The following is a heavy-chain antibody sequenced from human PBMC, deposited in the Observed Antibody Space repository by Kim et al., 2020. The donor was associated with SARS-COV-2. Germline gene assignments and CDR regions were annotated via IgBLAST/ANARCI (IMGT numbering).Heavy chain of an antibody. CDR1: GYAFTSYG. J-gene: IGHJ6*02. Sequence: ASVKVSCKASGYAFTSYGMSWVRQAPGQWLEWMAWINTNTGNPTYAQGFTGRFVFSLDTSVSTAYLQISSLKAEDTAVYYCARTRSMDFWGQGTTVTVSS. CDR3: ARTRSMDF. V-gene: IGHV7-4-1*02. CDR2: INTNTGNP.